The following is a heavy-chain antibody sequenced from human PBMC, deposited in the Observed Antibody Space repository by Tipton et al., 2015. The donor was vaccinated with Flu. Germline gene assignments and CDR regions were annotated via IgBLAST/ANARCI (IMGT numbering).Heavy chain of an antibody. J-gene: IGHJ5*02. CDR3: ARRDYSNYVSDPKNWFDP. CDR1: GGSISSHY. Sequence: TLSLTCTVSGGSISSHYWTWMRQPPGKGLEWIGNIFHTGSTYYNPSLKSRVTLSVDTSKNQFSLKVISVTAADTAVYYCARRDYSNYVSDPKNWFDPWGQGTLVTVSS. CDR2: IFHTGST. D-gene: IGHD4-11*01. V-gene: IGHV4-59*04.